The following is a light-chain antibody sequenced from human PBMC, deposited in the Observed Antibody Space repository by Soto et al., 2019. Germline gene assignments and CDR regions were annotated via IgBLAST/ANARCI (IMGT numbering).Light chain of an antibody. J-gene: IGKJ1*01. V-gene: IGKV3-20*01. CDR3: QQYGNSLT. Sequence: EIVLTQSPGTLSLSPGERATLSCRASQSVSSCYLAWYQQEPGQAPRLLIYGASSRATVIPDWFSGSGSGKDFILTISRLEPEDFAVYYCQQYGNSLTFGQGTKVEIK. CDR2: GAS. CDR1: QSVSSCY.